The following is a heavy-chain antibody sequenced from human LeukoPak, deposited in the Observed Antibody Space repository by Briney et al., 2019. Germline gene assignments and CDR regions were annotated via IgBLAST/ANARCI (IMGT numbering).Heavy chain of an antibody. CDR1: GGSISSYY. D-gene: IGHD4-11*01. V-gene: IGHV4-59*12. CDR2: IYYSGGT. Sequence: SETLSLTCTVSGGSISSYYWSWIRQPPGKGLEWIGYIYYSGGTNYNPSLKSRVTISVDTSKNQFSLKLSPVTAADTAVYYCVRLDYSNFFDYWGQGNLVTVSS. J-gene: IGHJ4*02. CDR3: VRLDYSNFFDY.